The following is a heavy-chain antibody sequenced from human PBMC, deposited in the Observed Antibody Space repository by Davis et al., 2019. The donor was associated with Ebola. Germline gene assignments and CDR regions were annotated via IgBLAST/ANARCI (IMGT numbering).Heavy chain of an antibody. CDR2: FDPEDGET. J-gene: IGHJ4*02. CDR3: ATFSVVDGLDFDY. Sequence: AASVKVSCKVSGYTLTELSMHWVRQAPGKGLEWMGGFDPEDGETIYAQKFQGRVTMTEDTSTDTAYMELCSLRSEDTAVYYCATFSVVDGLDFDYWGQGTLVTVSS. CDR1: GYTLTELS. V-gene: IGHV1-24*01. D-gene: IGHD2-15*01.